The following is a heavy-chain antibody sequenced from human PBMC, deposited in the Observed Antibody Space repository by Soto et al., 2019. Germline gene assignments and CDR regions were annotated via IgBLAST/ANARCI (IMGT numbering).Heavy chain of an antibody. V-gene: IGHV4-39*01. Sequence: SQTLSLTYPGSGGHITSSSNILGRLRHPPGKGLEWSVCIYYSRSTYYNPSLKSRVTISVDTSKNQFSLKLSSVTAADTAVYYFARYSPGTPYSYHYGMDVWGQGTTV. CDR3: ARYSPGTPYSYHYGMDV. CDR2: IYYSRST. J-gene: IGHJ6*02. CDR1: GGHITSSSNI. D-gene: IGHD2-15*01.